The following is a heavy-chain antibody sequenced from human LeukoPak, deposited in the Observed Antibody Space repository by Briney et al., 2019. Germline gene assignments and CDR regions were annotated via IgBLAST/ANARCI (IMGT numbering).Heavy chain of an antibody. J-gene: IGHJ4*02. CDR2: IKQDGSEK. Sequence: PGGSLRLSCAASGFTFSTYWMSWVRQAPGKGLEWVANIKQDGSEKYYVDSVKDRFTISRDNAKNSLYLQMNSLRVEDTAVYYCARNVYRTFDSWDQGTLVTVXS. CDR1: GFTFSTYW. CDR3: ARNVYRTFDS. V-gene: IGHV3-7*01. D-gene: IGHD1-14*01.